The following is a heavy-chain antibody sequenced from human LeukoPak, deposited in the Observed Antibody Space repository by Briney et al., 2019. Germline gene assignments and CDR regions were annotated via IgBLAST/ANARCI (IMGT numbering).Heavy chain of an antibody. V-gene: IGHV3-7*04. CDR3: AGVITMVRGVIREFDY. CDR2: IKQDGSEK. D-gene: IGHD3-10*01. J-gene: IGHJ4*02. CDR1: GFTFSSYW. Sequence: PGGSLRLSCAASGFTFSSYWMSWVRQAPGKGLEWVANIKQDGSEKYYVDSVKGRFTISRDNAKNSLYLQMNSLRAEDTAVYYCAGVITMVRGVIREFDYWGQGTLVTVSS.